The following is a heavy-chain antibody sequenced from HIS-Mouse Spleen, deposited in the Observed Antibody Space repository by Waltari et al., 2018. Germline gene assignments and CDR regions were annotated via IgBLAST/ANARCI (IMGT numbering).Heavy chain of an antibody. V-gene: IGHV4-34*01. CDR3: ARAPNYDFFNWFDP. D-gene: IGHD3-3*01. CDR2: INHSGST. CDR1: GGSFSGYY. Sequence: QVQLQQWGAGLLKPSETLSLTCAVYGGSFSGYYWSWIRQPPGKGLEWIGEINHSGSTNYNPSLKSRVTISVDTSKNQFSLKRSSVTAADTAVYYCARAPNYDFFNWFDPWGQGTLVTVSS. J-gene: IGHJ5*02.